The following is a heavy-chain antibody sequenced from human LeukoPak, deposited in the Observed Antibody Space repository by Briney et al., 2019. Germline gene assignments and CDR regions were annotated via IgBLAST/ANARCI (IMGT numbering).Heavy chain of an antibody. CDR1: GGSISSSSYY. CDR2: THYSGNT. V-gene: IGHV4-39*01. CDR3: ARTYYDSSDIYAFDI. D-gene: IGHD3-22*01. Sequence: SSQTLSLTCTVPGGSISSSSYYWGWIRQPPGKGLEWIGSTHYSGNTYYNPSLKSRVTISVDTSKNQFSLKLSSVTAADTAVYYCARTYYDSSDIYAFDIWGQGTMVTVSS. J-gene: IGHJ3*02.